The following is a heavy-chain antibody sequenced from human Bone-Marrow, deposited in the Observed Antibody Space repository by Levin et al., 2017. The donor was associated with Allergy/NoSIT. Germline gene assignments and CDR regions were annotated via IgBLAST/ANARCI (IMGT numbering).Heavy chain of an antibody. V-gene: IGHV3-23*01. CDR2: ISARGRST. CDR3: AKDRTDPSGEPDFYFDN. D-gene: IGHD1-14*01. CDR1: GFTFSSFA. J-gene: IGHJ4*02. Sequence: GGSLRLSCAASGFTFSSFAMNWVRHSPGKGLEWVSGISARGRSTYYADSVKGRFTLSRDNSKNTLYLEMRRLRADDTAVYYCAKDRTDPSGEPDFYFDNWGQGILVTVSS.